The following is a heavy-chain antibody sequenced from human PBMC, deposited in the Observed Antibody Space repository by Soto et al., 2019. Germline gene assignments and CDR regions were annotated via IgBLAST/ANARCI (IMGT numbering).Heavy chain of an antibody. CDR3: ARATMTPRDRGFDYYMDV. D-gene: IGHD4-17*01. Sequence: GGSLRLSCAASGFTFSSYGMHWVRQAPGKGLEWVAVIWYDGSNKYYADSVKGRFTISRDNSKNTLYLQMNSLRAEDTAVYYCARATMTPRDRGFDYYMDVWGKGTTVTVSS. CDR2: IWYDGSNK. CDR1: GFTFSSYG. J-gene: IGHJ6*03. V-gene: IGHV3-33*01.